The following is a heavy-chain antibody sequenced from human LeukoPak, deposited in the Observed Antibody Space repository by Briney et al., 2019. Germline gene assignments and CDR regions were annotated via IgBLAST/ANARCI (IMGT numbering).Heavy chain of an antibody. Sequence: PSETLSLTCAVFGGSLSGYYWTWIRQSPGKGLEWIGEISHRGGTNYNPSLKSRVTMSVDTSKKQFSVKLSSGTAADTAVYCCARGPDITARPLDYWGQGTLVTVSS. D-gene: IGHD6-6*01. V-gene: IGHV4-34*01. CDR3: ARGPDITARPLDY. CDR2: ISHRGGT. J-gene: IGHJ4*02. CDR1: GGSLSGYY.